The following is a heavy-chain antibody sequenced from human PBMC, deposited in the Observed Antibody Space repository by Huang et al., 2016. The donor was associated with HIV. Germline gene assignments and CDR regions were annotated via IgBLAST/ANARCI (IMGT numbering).Heavy chain of an antibody. J-gene: IGHJ6*02. CDR3: ARHGRVAGHYYNNMDV. Sequence: LQLQESGPGLVKSSETLSLICTVSGGSISSSSYYWGWIRQPPGKGPEWVGSIYYSWNPNYNPPLKSRVTISVDTAKNQFSLKVNSVTAADTAVYYCARHGRVAGHYYNNMDVWGRGTTVTVSS. CDR1: GGSISSSSYY. V-gene: IGHV4-39*01. CDR2: IYYSWNP. D-gene: IGHD6-19*01.